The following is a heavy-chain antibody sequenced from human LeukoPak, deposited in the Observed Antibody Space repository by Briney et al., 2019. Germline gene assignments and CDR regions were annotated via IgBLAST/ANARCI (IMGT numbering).Heavy chain of an antibody. CDR1: GYTFTGYY. J-gene: IGHJ3*02. CDR3: ARSGTIFGVVTDENAFDI. D-gene: IGHD3-3*01. Sequence: ASVNVSCKASGYTFTGYYMHWVRQAPGQGLEWTGWINPNSGGTNYAQKFQGRVTMTRDTSISTAYMELSRPRSDDTAVYYCARSGTIFGVVTDENAFDIWGQGTMVTVSS. CDR2: INPNSGGT. V-gene: IGHV1-2*02.